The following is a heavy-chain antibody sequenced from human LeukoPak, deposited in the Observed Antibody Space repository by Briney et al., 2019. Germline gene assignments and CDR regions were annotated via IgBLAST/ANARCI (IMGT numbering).Heavy chain of an antibody. J-gene: IGHJ4*02. V-gene: IGHV1-2*02. CDR3: ARVVNYYDSSGVALAY. Sequence: ASVKVSCKASGYTFTGYYMHWVRHAHGQGLEWMGWINPNSGGTNYAKKFQGRVTMTRDTSISTAYMELSRLRSDDTAVYDCARVVNYYDSSGVALAYWGQGVLVTVSS. D-gene: IGHD3-22*01. CDR1: GYTFTGYY. CDR2: INPNSGGT.